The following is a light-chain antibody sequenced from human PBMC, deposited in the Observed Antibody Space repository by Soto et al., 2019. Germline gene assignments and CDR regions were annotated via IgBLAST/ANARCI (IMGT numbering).Light chain of an antibody. J-gene: IGLJ2*01. Sequence: QSALTQPPSASGSPGQSVTISCTGTSSDVGVYDYVSWYQQHPGKAPKLMIYEVSKRPSGVPDRFSGSKSGNTASLTVSGLQAEDEADYYCSSYACSNNLVFGGGTKLTVL. V-gene: IGLV2-8*01. CDR3: SSYACSNNLV. CDR2: EVS. CDR1: SSDVGVYDY.